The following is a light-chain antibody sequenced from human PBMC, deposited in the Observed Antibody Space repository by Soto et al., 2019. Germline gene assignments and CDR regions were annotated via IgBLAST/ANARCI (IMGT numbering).Light chain of an antibody. V-gene: IGKV1-9*01. CDR1: QGITSY. Sequence: IQLTQSPSSLSASVGDSVTITCRASQGITSYLAWYQQKPGKAPNLLIYGASTLQSGVPSRFSGSGSGTDFTLTISSLQAEDFAPYYCQQTRSYPSTFGGGTKVDIK. CDR3: QQTRSYPST. J-gene: IGKJ4*01. CDR2: GAS.